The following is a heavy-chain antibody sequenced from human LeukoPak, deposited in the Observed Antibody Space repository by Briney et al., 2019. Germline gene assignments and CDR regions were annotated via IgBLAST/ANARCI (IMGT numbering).Heavy chain of an antibody. Sequence: GGSLRLACAAYGFTFGAYAMNWVRQAPGKGLEWVSCISVIGDKTYHADSVKGRFTIYRDNSKNTLYVQMNSLRAEDTAVYYCAKFPLTNSATVENWGQGTLVTVSA. CDR1: GFTFGAYA. D-gene: IGHD2-21*02. CDR3: AKFPLTNSATVEN. J-gene: IGHJ4*02. CDR2: ISVIGDKT. V-gene: IGHV3-23*01.